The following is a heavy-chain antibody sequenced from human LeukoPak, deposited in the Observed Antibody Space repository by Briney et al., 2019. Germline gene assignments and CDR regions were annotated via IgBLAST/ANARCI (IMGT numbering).Heavy chain of an antibody. Sequence: LGGSLRLSCAASGFTFSAYFMDWVRQAPGKGLEWVGRIRIEGDSYTTEYAASVKGRFTISRDDSKNSLYLQMNSLKTEDTAVYFCARESWWRLDSWGQGTLVTVSS. V-gene: IGHV3-72*01. D-gene: IGHD2-15*01. CDR1: GFTFSAYF. CDR3: ARESWWRLDS. CDR2: IRIEGDSYTT. J-gene: IGHJ4*02.